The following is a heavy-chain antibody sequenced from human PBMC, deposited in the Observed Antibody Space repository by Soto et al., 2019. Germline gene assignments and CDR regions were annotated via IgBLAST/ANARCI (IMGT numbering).Heavy chain of an antibody. Sequence: GGSLRLSCAASGFTFDDYAMHWVRQAPGKGLEWVSGISWNSGSIGYADSVKGRFTISRDNAKNSLYLQMNSLRAEDTALYYCAKEGEQQLAFDYWGQGTLVTVSS. CDR3: AKEGEQQLAFDY. V-gene: IGHV3-9*01. D-gene: IGHD6-13*01. J-gene: IGHJ4*02. CDR1: GFTFDDYA. CDR2: ISWNSGSI.